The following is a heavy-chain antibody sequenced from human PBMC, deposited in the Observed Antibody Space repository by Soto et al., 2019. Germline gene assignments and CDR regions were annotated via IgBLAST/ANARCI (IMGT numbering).Heavy chain of an antibody. CDR3: VGIGATARSLDI. CDR1: GGSISSSSYY. J-gene: IGHJ3*02. V-gene: IGHV4-39*01. D-gene: IGHD5-18*01. CDR2: IYYSGST. Sequence: PSETLSLTCTVSGGSISSSSYYWGWIRQPPGKGLEWIGSIYYSGSTYYNPSLKSRVTISVDTSKNQFSLKLSSVTAADTAVYYCVGIGATARSLDIWGQGTMVTVSS.